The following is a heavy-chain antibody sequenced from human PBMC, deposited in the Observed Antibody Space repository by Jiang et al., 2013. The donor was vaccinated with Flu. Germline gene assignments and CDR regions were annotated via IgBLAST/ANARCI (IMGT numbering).Heavy chain of an antibody. CDR2: ISYDGSNK. V-gene: IGHV3-30*18. D-gene: IGHD1-26*01. J-gene: IGHJ4*02. CDR3: AKDGEGGSSYFDY. Sequence: EWVAVISYDGSNKYYADSVKGRFTISRDNSKNTLYLQMNSLRAEDTAVYYCAKDGEGGSSYFDYWGQGTLVTVSS.